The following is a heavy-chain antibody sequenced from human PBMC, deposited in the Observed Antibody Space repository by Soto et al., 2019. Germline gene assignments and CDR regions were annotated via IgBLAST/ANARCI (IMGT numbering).Heavy chain of an antibody. D-gene: IGHD2-2*01. CDR1: GGSVSSGSYY. CDR2: IYYSGST. J-gene: IGHJ5*02. Sequence: QVQLQESGPGLVKPSETLSLTCTVSGGSVSSGSYYWSWIRQPPGKGLEWIGYIYYSGSTNYNPSLKGRVTISVDTSKNQFSLKLSSVTAADTAVYYCARAGSRIVVVPAAQTVNWFDPWGQGTLVTVSS. V-gene: IGHV4-61*01. CDR3: ARAGSRIVVVPAAQTVNWFDP.